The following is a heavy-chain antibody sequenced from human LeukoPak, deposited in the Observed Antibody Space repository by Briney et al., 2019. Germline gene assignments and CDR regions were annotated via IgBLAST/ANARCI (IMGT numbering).Heavy chain of an antibody. CDR1: GYTFNRYG. D-gene: IGHD1-1*01. V-gene: IGHV1-18*01. CDR2: ISTNSGYT. CDR3: ARQSWRNDAFDI. J-gene: IGHJ3*02. Sequence: ASVKVSSKASGYTFNRYGISWVRQAPGQGLEWMGWISTNSGYTGSAQNLQGRVTMTSDTSTSTAYLELWSLTSDYTAVYYCARQSWRNDAFDIWGQGTMVTVSS.